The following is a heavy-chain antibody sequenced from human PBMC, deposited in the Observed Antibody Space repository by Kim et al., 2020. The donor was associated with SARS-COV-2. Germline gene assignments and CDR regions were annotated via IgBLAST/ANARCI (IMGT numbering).Heavy chain of an antibody. D-gene: IGHD3-10*01. Sequence: SVKVSCKASGGTFSSYAISWVRQAPGQGLEWLGGIIPIFGTANYAQKFQGRVTITADESTSTAYMELSSLRSEDTAVYYCAGLWFRELFPGYYYMDVWGRGTSVTVSS. J-gene: IGHJ6*03. CDR3: AGLWFRELFPGYYYMDV. V-gene: IGHV1-69*13. CDR1: GGTFSSYA. CDR2: IIPIFGTA.